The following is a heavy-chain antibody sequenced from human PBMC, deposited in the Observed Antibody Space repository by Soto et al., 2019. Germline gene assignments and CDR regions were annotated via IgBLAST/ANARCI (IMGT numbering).Heavy chain of an antibody. CDR2: INHSGST. V-gene: IGHV4-34*08. Sequence: PSEPQSLTYAVCGGNFSGYYWSWIRQPPGKGLEWIGEINHSGSTNYNPSLKSRVTISVDTSKNQFSLKLSSVTAADTSFYYCAVRNYYYYGMDVWGQGTTVTVSS. CDR1: GGNFSGYY. J-gene: IGHJ6*02. CDR3: AVRNYYYYGMDV.